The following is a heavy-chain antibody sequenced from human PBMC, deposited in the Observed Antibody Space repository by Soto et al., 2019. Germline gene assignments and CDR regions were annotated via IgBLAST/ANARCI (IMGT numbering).Heavy chain of an antibody. CDR3: AREGDDILTGYPTPFDY. V-gene: IGHV3-33*01. CDR2: IWYDGSNK. D-gene: IGHD3-9*01. CDR1: GFTFSSYG. Sequence: GGSLRLSCAASGFTFSSYGMHWVRQAPGKGLEWVAVIWYDGSNKYYADSVKGRFTISRDNSKNTLYLQMNSLRAEDTAVYYCAREGDDILTGYPTPFDYWGQGTLVTVSS. J-gene: IGHJ4*02.